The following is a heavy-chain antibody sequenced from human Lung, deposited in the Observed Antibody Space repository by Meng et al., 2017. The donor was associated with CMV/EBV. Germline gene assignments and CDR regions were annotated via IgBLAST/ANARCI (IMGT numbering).Heavy chain of an antibody. V-gene: IGHV1-18*01. Sequence: QVHLLQSGPEVKKAGASGMVSCKASGYPFGSYGICWVRQAPGQGLEWMGWFVNYVDTYPAPKFQGRVTMTTDTHTNTAFMELRSLTSDDTAVYYCASGTPGRSYCDYWGQGTLVTVSS. CDR1: GYPFGSYG. J-gene: IGHJ4*02. CDR2: FVNYVDT. D-gene: IGHD2-15*01. CDR3: ASGTPGRSYCDY.